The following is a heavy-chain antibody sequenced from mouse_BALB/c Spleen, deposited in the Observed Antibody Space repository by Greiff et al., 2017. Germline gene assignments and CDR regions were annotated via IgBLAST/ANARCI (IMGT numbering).Heavy chain of an antibody. Sequence: VESGGGLVKPGGSLKLSCAASGFAFSSYDMSWVRQTPEKRLEWVAYISSGGGSTYYPDTVKGRFTISRDNAKNTLYLQMSSLKSEDTAMYYCARRYDYWGQGTTLTVSS. J-gene: IGHJ2*01. CDR1: GFAFSSYD. CDR3: ARRYDY. CDR2: ISSGGGST. V-gene: IGHV5-12-1*01.